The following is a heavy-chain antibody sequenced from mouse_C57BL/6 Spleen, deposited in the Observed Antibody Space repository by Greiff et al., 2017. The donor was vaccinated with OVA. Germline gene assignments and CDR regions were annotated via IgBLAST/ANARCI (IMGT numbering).Heavy chain of an antibody. CDR2: IRNKANGYTT. V-gene: IGHV7-3*01. D-gene: IGHD2-4*01. J-gene: IGHJ1*03. CDR3: ARCSGYDFDWYFDV. CDR1: GFTFTDYY. Sequence: EVQGVESGGGLVQPGGSLSLSCAASGFTFTDYYMSWVRQPPGKALEWLGFIRNKANGYTTEYSASVKGRFTISRDNSQSILYLQMNALRAEDSATYYCARCSGYDFDWYFDVWGTGTTVTVSS.